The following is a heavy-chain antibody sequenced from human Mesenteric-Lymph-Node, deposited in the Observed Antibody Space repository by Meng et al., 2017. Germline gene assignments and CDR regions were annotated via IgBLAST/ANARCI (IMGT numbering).Heavy chain of an antibody. CDR2: INTNTGNP. CDR1: GYTFTTYG. Sequence: QVQLVQSGAEVKKPGASVRVSCKASGYTFTTYGITWVRQAPGQGLEWMGWINTNTGNPTYAQGFTGRFVFSLDTSVNMAYLQITSLKAEDTAVYYCVRGDWFDPWGQGTLVTVSS. J-gene: IGHJ5*02. V-gene: IGHV7-4-1*04. CDR3: VRGDWFDP.